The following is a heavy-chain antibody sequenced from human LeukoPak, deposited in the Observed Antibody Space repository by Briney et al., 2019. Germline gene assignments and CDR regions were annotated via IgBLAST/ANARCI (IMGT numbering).Heavy chain of an antibody. CDR2: MNPNSGNT. CDR1: GYTFTSYD. J-gene: IGHJ4*02. CDR3: ARDGYYYDSSGYYSLRYYFDY. Sequence: ASVKVSCKASGYTFTSYDINWVRQATGQGLEWMGWMNPNSGNTGYAQKFQGRVTITRNTSISTAYMELSSLRSEDTAVYYCARDGYYYDSSGYYSLRYYFDYWGQGTLVTVSS. V-gene: IGHV1-8*03. D-gene: IGHD3-22*01.